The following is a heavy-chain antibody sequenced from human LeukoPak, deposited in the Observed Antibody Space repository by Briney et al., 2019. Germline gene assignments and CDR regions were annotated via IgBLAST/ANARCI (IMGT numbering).Heavy chain of an antibody. CDR3: ARSLRDHYGMDV. V-gene: IGHV1-69*04. J-gene: IGHJ6*02. D-gene: IGHD2-15*01. CDR1: QGTFSSYA. Sequence: GASVKVSCKSSQGTFSSYAISWVRQAPGQRLEWMGRIIPIRGIANYAQKFQGRVTITADKSTSTAYMELSSMRSEDTAVYYCARSLRDHYGMDVWGQGTTVTVSS. CDR2: IIPIRGIA.